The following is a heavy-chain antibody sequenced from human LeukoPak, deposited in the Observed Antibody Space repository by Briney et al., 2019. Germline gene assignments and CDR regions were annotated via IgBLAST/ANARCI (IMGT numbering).Heavy chain of an antibody. CDR3: ARESPAYYDSSGYYGGTSDY. V-gene: IGHV3-21*01. Sequence: GGSLRLSCAASGFTFSSYSMNWVRQAPGKGLEWVSSISSSSSYIYYADSVKGRFTISRDNSKNTLYLQMNSLRAEDTAVYYCARESPAYYDSSGYYGGTSDYWGQGTLVTVSS. CDR1: GFTFSSYS. J-gene: IGHJ4*02. D-gene: IGHD3-22*01. CDR2: ISSSSSYI.